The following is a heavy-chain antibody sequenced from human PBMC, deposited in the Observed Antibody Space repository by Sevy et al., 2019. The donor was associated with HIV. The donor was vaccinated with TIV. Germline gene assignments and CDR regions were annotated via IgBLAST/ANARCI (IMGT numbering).Heavy chain of an antibody. D-gene: IGHD2-8*01. CDR3: AREGCTKPHDY. CDR1: GFTFSKYS. V-gene: IGHV3-23*01. J-gene: IGHJ4*02. Sequence: GGSLRLSCAAPGFTFSKYSMSWVRQPPGKGLEWVSTLSFGCGEINYADSVKGRFTTSRDNSKSSVYLQMNNLRPEDTAVYYCAREGCTKPHDYWGQGTLVTVSS. CDR2: LSFGCGEI.